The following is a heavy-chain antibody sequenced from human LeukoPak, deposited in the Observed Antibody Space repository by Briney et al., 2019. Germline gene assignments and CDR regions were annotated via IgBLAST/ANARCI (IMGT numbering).Heavy chain of an antibody. J-gene: IGHJ4*02. D-gene: IGHD1-1*01. CDR1: GVSISRFY. CDR2: IYSGVPT. V-gene: IGHV4-4*09. Sequence: SETLSLTCTTSGVSISRFYWSWVRQPPGKGLEWIGNIYSGVPTYFNPSLKSRVVISVDTSKNQFSLNLTSVTAADTAMYYCVQTTGWPGFDYWGQGILVTVSS. CDR3: VQTTGWPGFDY.